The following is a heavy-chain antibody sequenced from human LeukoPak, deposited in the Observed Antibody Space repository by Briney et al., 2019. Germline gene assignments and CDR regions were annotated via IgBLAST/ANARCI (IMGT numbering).Heavy chain of an antibody. D-gene: IGHD3-10*01. J-gene: IGHJ4*02. CDR1: GYTFTSYG. CDR3: ARGSITMVRGVVITFDY. V-gene: IGHV1-18*01. Sequence: ASVKVSCKASGYTFTSYGISWVRQAPGPGLEWMGWISAYNGNTNYAQKLQGRVTMTTDTSTSTAYMELRSLRSDDTAVYYCARGSITMVRGVVITFDYWGQGTLVTVSS. CDR2: ISAYNGNT.